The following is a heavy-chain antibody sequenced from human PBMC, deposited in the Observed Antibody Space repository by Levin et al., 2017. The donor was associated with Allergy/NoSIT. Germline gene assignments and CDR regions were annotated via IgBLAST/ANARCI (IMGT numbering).Heavy chain of an antibody. V-gene: IGHV3-21*01. J-gene: IGHJ4*02. CDR2: ISSSSSYI. Sequence: GGSLRLSCAASGFTFSSYSMNWVRQAPGKGLEWVSSISSSSSYIYYADSVKGRFTISRDNAKNSLYLQMNSLRAEDTAVYYCARDQPDTIFEVVPTPDYWGQGTLVTVSS. CDR1: GFTFSSYS. CDR3: ARDQPDTIFEVVPTPDY. D-gene: IGHD3-3*01.